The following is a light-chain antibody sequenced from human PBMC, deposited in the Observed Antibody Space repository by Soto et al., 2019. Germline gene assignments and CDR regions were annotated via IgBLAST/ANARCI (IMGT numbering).Light chain of an antibody. J-gene: IGKJ5*01. CDR3: QQYNNWPPT. V-gene: IGKV3-15*01. CDR2: GAS. CDR1: QSVTSN. Sequence: EIVMPQSPATLSVSPGERATLSCRASQSVTSNLAWYQQKPGQAPRLLIYGASTRATGIPARFSGSGSGTEFPLTISSLQSEDLEVYYCQQYNNWPPTVGQGTRREI.